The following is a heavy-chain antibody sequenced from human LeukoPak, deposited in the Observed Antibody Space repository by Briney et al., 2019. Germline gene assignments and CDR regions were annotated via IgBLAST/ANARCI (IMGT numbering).Heavy chain of an antibody. CDR2: ISYDGSNK. J-gene: IGHJ4*02. CDR1: GFTFSRYA. CDR3: ASPYDFWSGYIEPVGGDF. D-gene: IGHD3-3*01. Sequence: PGGSLRLSCAASGFTFSRYAMHWVRQAPGKGLEWVAVISYDGSNKFYADSVKGRFTISRDNSKNTLYLQMNTLRAEDTAVYYCASPYDFWSGYIEPVGGDFWGQGTLVAVSS. V-gene: IGHV3-30-3*01.